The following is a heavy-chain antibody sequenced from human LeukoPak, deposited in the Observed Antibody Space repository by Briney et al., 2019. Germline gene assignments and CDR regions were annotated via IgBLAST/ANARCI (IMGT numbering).Heavy chain of an antibody. CDR2: INHSGST. CDR3: ARVHVVVVPAAIGWFDP. CDR1: GGSFSGYY. D-gene: IGHD2-2*01. V-gene: IGHV4-34*01. Sequence: SETLSLTCAVYGGSFSGYYWSWIRQPPGKGREWIGEINHSGSTNYNPSPKSRVTISVDTSQNQFPRKLSSVTAADTAVYYCARVHVVVVPAAIGWFDPWGQGTLVTVSS. J-gene: IGHJ5*02.